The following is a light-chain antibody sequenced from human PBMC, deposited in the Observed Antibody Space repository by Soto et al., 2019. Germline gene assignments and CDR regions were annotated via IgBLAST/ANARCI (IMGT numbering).Light chain of an antibody. J-gene: IGKJ1*01. Sequence: EIVMTQSPSAVSVSPVERCTLSCRASQSVSSDLAWYHQKPDQAPRLLIYGASTRATGIPARFSGSGSGTEFTLTINSLQSEDFAVYYCQQYNNWPRTVGQGTKVDSK. V-gene: IGKV3-15*01. CDR3: QQYNNWPRT. CDR2: GAS. CDR1: QSVSSD.